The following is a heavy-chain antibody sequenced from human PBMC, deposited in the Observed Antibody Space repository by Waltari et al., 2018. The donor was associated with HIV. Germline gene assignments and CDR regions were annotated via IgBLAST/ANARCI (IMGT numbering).Heavy chain of an antibody. J-gene: IGHJ4*02. CDR1: GVSFSDVW. CDR2: IKSKTEGWTT. Sequence: KPGGSLRLSCAASGVSFSDVWLNWVRQAPGQGLEWVGQIKSKTEGWTTDYAAPVKGRFTISRDDSKNMLFLEMNSLNTDDTASYYCTVGKSSGYYWGQGTLVTVSS. V-gene: IGHV3-15*01. CDR3: TVGKSSGYY. D-gene: IGHD3-22*01.